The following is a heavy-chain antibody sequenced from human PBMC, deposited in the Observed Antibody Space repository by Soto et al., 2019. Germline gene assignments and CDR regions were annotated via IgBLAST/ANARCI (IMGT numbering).Heavy chain of an antibody. Sequence: QVQLVQSGAEVKKPGASVTVSCEASGYTFTTYDINWVRQATGQGLEWMGWMNPNSGNTGYAQKFQVRVTMTRDISITTAYMELSSLISEDTAVYYCARGPSSKYSSSSGVYHYYMDVWGKGTTVTVSS. D-gene: IGHD6-6*01. CDR2: MNPNSGNT. V-gene: IGHV1-8*01. CDR3: ARGPSSKYSSSSGVYHYYMDV. J-gene: IGHJ6*03. CDR1: GYTFTTYD.